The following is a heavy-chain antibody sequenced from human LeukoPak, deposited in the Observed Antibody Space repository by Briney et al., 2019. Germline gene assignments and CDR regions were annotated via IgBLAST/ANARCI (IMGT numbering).Heavy chain of an antibody. V-gene: IGHV4-34*01. CDR1: GGSFSGYY. CDR2: INHSGST. J-gene: IGHJ4*02. CDR3: ARKAGYSSGWSPRYFDY. D-gene: IGHD6-19*01. Sequence: SETLSLTCAVYGGSFSGYYWSWIRQPPGKGLEWIGEINHSGSTNYNPSLKSRVTISVDTSKNQLSLKLSSVTAADTAVYYCARKAGYSSGWSPRYFDYWGQGTLVTVSS.